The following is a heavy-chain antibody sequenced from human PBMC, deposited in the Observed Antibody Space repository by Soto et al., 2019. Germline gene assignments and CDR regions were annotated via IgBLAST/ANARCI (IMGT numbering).Heavy chain of an antibody. CDR1: GYTFTSYG. CDR3: ARDAHAFDI. Sequence: ASVKVSCKASGYTFTSYGISWVRQAPGQGLEWMGIISPNSGNTSYAQKIQGRVTMTTDTSTSTVYMELSSLRSEDTAVYYCARDAHAFDIWGQGTMVT. V-gene: IGHV1-18*01. J-gene: IGHJ3*02. CDR2: ISPNSGNT.